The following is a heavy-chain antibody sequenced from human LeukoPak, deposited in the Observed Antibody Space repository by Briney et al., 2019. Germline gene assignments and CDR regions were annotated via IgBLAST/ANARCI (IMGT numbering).Heavy chain of an antibody. CDR3: ARRKVGAPPPPLRAAPNFDY. CDR1: GGSISSTSYY. CDR2: IYYSGST. Sequence: SETLSLTCSVSGGSISSTSYYWGWIRQPPGKGLDWIGGIYYSGSTNYNPSLKSRVTISVDTSKNQFSLKLSSVTAADTAVYYCARRKVGAPPPPLRAAPNFDYWAREPWSPSPQ. J-gene: IGHJ4*02. V-gene: IGHV4-39*01. D-gene: IGHD1-26*01.